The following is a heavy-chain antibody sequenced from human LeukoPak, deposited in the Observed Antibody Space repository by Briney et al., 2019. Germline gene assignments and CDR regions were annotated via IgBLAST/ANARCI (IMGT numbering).Heavy chain of an antibody. CDR1: GFTFSSYG. J-gene: IGHJ4*02. D-gene: IGHD3-9*01. CDR3: AKEADYDILTGLNSFDY. CDR2: ISGSGGST. V-gene: IGHV3-23*01. Sequence: GGTLRLSCAASGFTFSSYGMSWVRQAPGKGLEWVSAISGSGGSTYYADSVKGRFTISRDNSKNTLYLQMNSLRAEDTAVYYCAKEADYDILTGLNSFDYWGQGTQVTVSS.